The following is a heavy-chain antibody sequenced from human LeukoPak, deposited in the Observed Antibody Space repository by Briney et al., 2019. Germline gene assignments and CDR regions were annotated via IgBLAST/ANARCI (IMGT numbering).Heavy chain of an antibody. CDR1: GFTFSRYA. V-gene: IGHV3-30-3*01. CDR2: ISSDGSNK. Sequence: QPGGSLRLSCAASGFTFSRYALYWVRQAPGKGLEWVAVISSDGSNKYYAGSVEGRFTISRDNYNNTLLLQMNSLRAEDTAVYYCARTDISGWSRPLDCWGQGTLVTVSS. D-gene: IGHD6-19*01. J-gene: IGHJ4*02. CDR3: ARTDISGWSRPLDC.